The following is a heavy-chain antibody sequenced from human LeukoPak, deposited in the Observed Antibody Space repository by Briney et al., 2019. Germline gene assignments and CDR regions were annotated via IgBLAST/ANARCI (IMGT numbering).Heavy chain of an antibody. CDR3: ARDRATDREQNWFHP. D-gene: IGHD5-24*01. Sequence: EASVKVSCKASGYTFTTYGISWVRQAPGQGLEWMGWISAYNGNTNYAQNLQGRVTMTTDTSTSTAYMELRSLRSDDTAVYYCARDRATDREQNWFHPWGQGTLVTVSS. CDR1: GYTFTTYG. CDR2: ISAYNGNT. J-gene: IGHJ5*02. V-gene: IGHV1-18*01.